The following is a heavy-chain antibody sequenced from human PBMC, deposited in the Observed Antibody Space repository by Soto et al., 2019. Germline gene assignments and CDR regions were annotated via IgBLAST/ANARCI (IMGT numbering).Heavy chain of an antibody. Sequence: GGSLRLSCAASGFTFEDYGMSWVRQAPGKGLEWVSGINWNGGNTGYADSVKGRFTISRDNAKNSLYMQMNSLRAEDTALYHCAREGSSWGGTRPTYYYYMDVWGKGTTVTVSS. D-gene: IGHD6-13*01. V-gene: IGHV3-20*01. J-gene: IGHJ6*03. CDR2: INWNGGNT. CDR1: GFTFEDYG. CDR3: AREGSSWGGTRPTYYYYMDV.